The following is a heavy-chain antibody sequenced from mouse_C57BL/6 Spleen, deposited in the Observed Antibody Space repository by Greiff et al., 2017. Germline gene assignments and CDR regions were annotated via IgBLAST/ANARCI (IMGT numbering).Heavy chain of an antibody. V-gene: IGHV1-72*01. CDR2: IDPNSGGT. J-gene: IGHJ4*01. CDR1: GYTFTSYW. CDR3: ARDNYGSSPYARDY. D-gene: IGHD1-1*01. Sequence: QVQLQQPGAELVKPGASVKLSCKASGYTFTSYWMHWVKQRPGRGLEWIGRIDPNSGGTKYKEKFKSKATLTVDNPSSTAYMQLSSLTSEDSAVYYCARDNYGSSPYARDYWGQGTSVTVSS.